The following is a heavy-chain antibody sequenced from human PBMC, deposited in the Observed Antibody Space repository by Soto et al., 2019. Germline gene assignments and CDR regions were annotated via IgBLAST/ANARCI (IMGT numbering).Heavy chain of an antibody. V-gene: IGHV3-30-3*01. CDR1: GFTFSSYA. CDR2: ISYDGSNK. Sequence: QVQLVESGGGVVQPGRSLRLSCAASGFTFSSYAMHWVRQAPGKGLEWVAGISYDGSNKYHADSVKGRFTISRDNSKNTLYLQMNSLRAEDTAVYYCARGGSGWYKDGMDVWGQGTTVTVSS. D-gene: IGHD6-19*01. J-gene: IGHJ6*02. CDR3: ARGGSGWYKDGMDV.